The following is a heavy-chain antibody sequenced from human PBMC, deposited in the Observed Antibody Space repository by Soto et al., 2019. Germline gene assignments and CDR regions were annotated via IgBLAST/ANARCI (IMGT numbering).Heavy chain of an antibody. V-gene: IGHV3-23*01. Sequence: EVQLLESGGGLVQPGGSLRLSCVASGFTFSSYAMTWVRQAPGKGLEWVSVVCGSGTKTFYADSVKGRFIISRDNSKNTLYLQMNTLKAEDTAVYYCAKVRVTTVSTIHNWSDSWGQGTLVTVSS. D-gene: IGHD4-17*01. CDR3: AKVRVTTVSTIHNWSDS. CDR1: GFTFSSYA. CDR2: VCGSGTKT. J-gene: IGHJ5*01.